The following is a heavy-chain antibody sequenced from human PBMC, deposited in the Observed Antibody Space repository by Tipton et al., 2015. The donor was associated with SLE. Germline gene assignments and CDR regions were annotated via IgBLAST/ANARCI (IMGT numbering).Heavy chain of an antibody. V-gene: IGHV1-69*01. J-gene: IGHJ4*02. CDR1: GGTFSSYA. CDR2: IIPIFGTA. Sequence: QSGPEVKKPGSSVKVSCKASGGTFSSYAISWVRQAPGQGLEWMGGIIPIFGTANYAQKFQGRVTITADESTSTAYMELSSLRSDDTAVYYCARDRFSGSSGWYDYWGQGTLVTVSS. CDR3: ARDRFSGSSGWYDY. D-gene: IGHD6-19*01.